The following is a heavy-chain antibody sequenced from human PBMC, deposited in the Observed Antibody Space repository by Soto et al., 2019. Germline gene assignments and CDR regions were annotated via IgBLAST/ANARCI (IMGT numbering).Heavy chain of an antibody. CDR1: SGSISTSNW. CDR3: ARATFCSTVTCKNWFDP. D-gene: IGHD2-2*01. V-gene: IGHV4-4*02. Sequence: QVQLQQSGPGLVRPSGTLSLTCAVSSGSISTSNWWSWVRQPPGKGLEWIGEIYHSGRTNYNPSLKSRVTISVDKSKNQFSLKLTSVTAADTAVYYCARATFCSTVTCKNWFDPWGQGTLVTVSS. CDR2: IYHSGRT. J-gene: IGHJ5*02.